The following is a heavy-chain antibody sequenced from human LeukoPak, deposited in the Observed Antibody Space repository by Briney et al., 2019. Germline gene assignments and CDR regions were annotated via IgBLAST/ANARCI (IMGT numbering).Heavy chain of an antibody. V-gene: IGHV1-18*01. J-gene: IGHJ4*02. D-gene: IGHD2-15*01. Sequence: ASVKVSCKASGYTFTSYGISWVRQAPGQGLEWMGWISAYNGNTTYAQKLQGRVTMTTDTSTSTAYMELRSLRSDDTAVYYCARDRGPLSGGGSWLFDYWGQGTLVTVSS. CDR1: GYTFTSYG. CDR2: ISAYNGNT. CDR3: ARDRGPLSGGGSWLFDY.